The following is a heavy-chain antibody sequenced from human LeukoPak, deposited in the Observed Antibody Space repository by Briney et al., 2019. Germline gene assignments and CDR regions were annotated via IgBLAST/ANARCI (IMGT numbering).Heavy chain of an antibody. CDR1: GFTFSSYA. V-gene: IGHV3-23*01. Sequence: GGSLRLSCAASGFTFSSYAMSWVRQAPGKGLEWVSAISGSGGSTYYADSVRGRFTISRDNSKNTLYLQMNSLRAEDTAVYYCAKEFGYGSGFYGMDVWGQGTTVTVSS. CDR2: ISGSGGST. J-gene: IGHJ6*02. D-gene: IGHD3-10*01. CDR3: AKEFGYGSGFYGMDV.